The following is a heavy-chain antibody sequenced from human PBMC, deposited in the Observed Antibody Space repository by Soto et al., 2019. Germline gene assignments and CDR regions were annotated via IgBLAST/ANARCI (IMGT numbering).Heavy chain of an antibody. J-gene: IGHJ4*02. Sequence: QVQLQQSGPGLVKPSQTLSLTCAISGDSVSSNIAAWNWFRQSPSRGLEWLGRTYYRSKWLNDYAVTVKSPITLNPDTSQNQFSLQLNSVTPEDTAVYFCARGHNYAFDDWGQGTLVTVSS. CDR1: GDSVSSNIAA. V-gene: IGHV6-1*01. CDR3: ARGHNYAFDD. D-gene: IGHD5-18*01. CDR2: TYYRSKWLN.